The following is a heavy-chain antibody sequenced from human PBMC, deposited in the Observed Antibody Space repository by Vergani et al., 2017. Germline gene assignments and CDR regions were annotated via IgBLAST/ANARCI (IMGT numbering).Heavy chain of an antibody. CDR1: GYTFTSYY. V-gene: IGHV1-46*03. D-gene: IGHD6-13*01. CDR3: ARAPYSSDSSRHYYYGMDV. Sequence: QVQLVQSGAEVKKPGASVKVSCKASGYTFTSYYMHWVRQAPGQGLEWMGIINPSGGSTSYAQKFKGRVTMTRDTSTSTVYMELSSLRSEDTAVYYCARAPYSSDSSRHYYYGMDVWGQGTTVTVSS. CDR2: INPSGGST. J-gene: IGHJ6*02.